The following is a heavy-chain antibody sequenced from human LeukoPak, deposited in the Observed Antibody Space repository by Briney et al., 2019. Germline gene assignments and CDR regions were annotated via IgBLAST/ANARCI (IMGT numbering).Heavy chain of an antibody. CDR1: GGSISSSTYY. V-gene: IGHV4-39*01. CDR2: FFYSGST. Sequence: SETLSLTCSVSGGSISSSTYYWGWLRQPPGRGLEWIGSFFYSGSTYYNPSLKSRVTISVDTSKNQFSLKLNSVTAADTAEYYCARQLGTVTTTSFDYWGQGTLVTVSS. D-gene: IGHD4-17*01. J-gene: IGHJ4*02. CDR3: ARQLGTVTTTSFDY.